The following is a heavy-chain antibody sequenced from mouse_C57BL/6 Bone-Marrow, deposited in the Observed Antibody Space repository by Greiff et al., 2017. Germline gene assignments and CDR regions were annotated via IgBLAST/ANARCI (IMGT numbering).Heavy chain of an antibody. V-gene: IGHV1-19*01. J-gene: IGHJ3*01. CDR1: GYTFTDYY. Sequence: EVKLMESGPVLVKPGASVKMSCKASGYTFTDYYMNWVKQSHGKSLEWIGVINPYNGGTSYNQKFKGKATLTVDKSSSTAYMELNSLTSEDSAVYYCARWGGGWFAYWGQGTLVTVSA. CDR2: INPYNGGT. CDR3: ARWGGGWFAY.